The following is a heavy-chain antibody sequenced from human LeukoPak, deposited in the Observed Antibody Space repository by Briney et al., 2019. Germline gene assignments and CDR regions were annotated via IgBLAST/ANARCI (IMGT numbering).Heavy chain of an antibody. CDR3: ARDRRSSSWEYYFDY. CDR2: ISYDGSNK. CDR1: GFTFSSYA. D-gene: IGHD6-13*01. Sequence: GRSLRLSCAASGFTFSSYAMHWVRQARGKGLEWVAVISYDGSNKYYADSVKGRFTISRDNSKNTLYLQMNSLRAEDTAVYYCARDRRSSSWEYYFDYWGQGTLVTVSS. V-gene: IGHV3-30-3*01. J-gene: IGHJ4*02.